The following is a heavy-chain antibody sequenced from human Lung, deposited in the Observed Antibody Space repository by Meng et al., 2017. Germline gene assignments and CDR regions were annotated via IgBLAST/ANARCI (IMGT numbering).Heavy chain of an antibody. CDR3: ARGGVITDD. V-gene: IGHV3-74*01. CDR1: GVTVSTHW. J-gene: IGHJ4*02. D-gene: IGHD2-21*01. Sequence: RVWAGGGVVQPGGALGRACAVSGVTVSTHWMHWGRQAPGEGVEWVSRIAGDGSSTIYADSVQGRFTGARDNAKNTLSLQMNRLRAEDTAVYYCARGGVITDDCGQGTLVTVSS. CDR2: IAGDGSST.